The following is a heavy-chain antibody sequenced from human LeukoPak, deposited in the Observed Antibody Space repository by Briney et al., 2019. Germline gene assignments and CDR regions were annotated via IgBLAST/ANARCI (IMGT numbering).Heavy chain of an antibody. J-gene: IGHJ4*02. V-gene: IGHV4-30-4*01. CDR2: IYYSGST. D-gene: IGHD3-3*01. Sequence: SETLSLTCTVSGGSISSGDYYWSWIRQPPGTGLEWIGYIYYSGSTYYNPSLKSRVTISVDTSKNQFSLKLSSVTAADTAVYYCARALYDFWSGYPYDYWGQGTLVTVSS. CDR1: GGSISSGDYY. CDR3: ARALYDFWSGYPYDY.